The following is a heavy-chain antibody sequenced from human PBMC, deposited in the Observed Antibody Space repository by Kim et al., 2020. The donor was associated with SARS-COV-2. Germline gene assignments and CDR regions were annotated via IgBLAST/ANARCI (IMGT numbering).Heavy chain of an antibody. V-gene: IGHV1-46*01. CDR3: ARDPVSIAAADPFDY. D-gene: IGHD6-13*01. CDR1: GYTFTSYY. CDR2: INPSGGST. J-gene: IGHJ4*02. Sequence: ASVKVSCKASGYTFTSYYMHWVRQAPGQGLEWMGIINPSGGSTSYAQKFQGRVTMTRDTSTSTVYMELSSLRSEDTAVYYCARDPVSIAAADPFDYWGQGTLVTVSS.